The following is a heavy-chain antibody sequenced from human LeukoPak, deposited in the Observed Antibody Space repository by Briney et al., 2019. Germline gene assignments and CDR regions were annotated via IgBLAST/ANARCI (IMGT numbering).Heavy chain of an antibody. J-gene: IGHJ4*02. CDR3: AREETSRCYTQTLKYYFDY. CDR1: GGSISSSSYY. Sequence: SETLSLTCTVSGGSISSSSYYWGWIRQPPGKGLEWIGSIYYSGSTYYNPSLKSRVTISVDTSKNQFSLKLSSVTAADTAVYYCAREETSRCYTQTLKYYFDYWGQGTLVTVSS. V-gene: IGHV4-39*07. CDR2: IYYSGST. D-gene: IGHD2-2*02.